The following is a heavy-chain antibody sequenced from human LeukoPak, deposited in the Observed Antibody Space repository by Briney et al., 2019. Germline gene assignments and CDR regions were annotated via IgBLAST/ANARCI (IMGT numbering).Heavy chain of an antibody. J-gene: IGHJ3*02. V-gene: IGHV1-2*02. Sequence: EASVKVSCKASGYTFTGYYMHWVRPAPGQGLEWMGWINPNSGGTNYAQKFQGRVTMTRDTSISTAYMELSRLRSDDTAVYYCARAGSYYDAFDIWGQGTMVTVSS. CDR2: INPNSGGT. CDR1: GYTFTGYY. CDR3: ARAGSYYDAFDI. D-gene: IGHD1-26*01.